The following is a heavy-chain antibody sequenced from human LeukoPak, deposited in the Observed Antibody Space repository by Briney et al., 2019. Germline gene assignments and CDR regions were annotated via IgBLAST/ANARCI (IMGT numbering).Heavy chain of an antibody. D-gene: IGHD4-11*01. V-gene: IGHV3-9*03. CDR1: GFTFDDYA. CDR3: AKGGGNSDYPWFDP. J-gene: IGHJ5*02. CDR2: ISWNSGSI. Sequence: GRSLRLSXAASGFTFDDYAMHWVRQAPGKGLEWVSGISWNSGSIGYADSVKGRFTISRDNAKNSLYLQMNSLRAEDMALYYCAKGGGNSDYPWFDPWGQGTLVTVSS.